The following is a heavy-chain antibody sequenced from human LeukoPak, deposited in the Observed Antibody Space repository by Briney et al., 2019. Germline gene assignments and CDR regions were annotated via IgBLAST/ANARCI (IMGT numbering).Heavy chain of an antibody. CDR1: GYTFTSYG. D-gene: IGHD2-15*01. CDR3: ARRLRYCSDGSCYAPNY. J-gene: IGHJ4*02. V-gene: IGHV1-8*02. CDR2: MNPNSGNT. Sequence: ASVKVSCKASGYTFTSYGISWVRQAPGQGLEWMGWMNPNSGNTGYAQKFQGRVAMTRNTSISSAYMELSSLRSDDTAIYYCARRLRYCSDGSCYAPNYWGQGTLVTVSS.